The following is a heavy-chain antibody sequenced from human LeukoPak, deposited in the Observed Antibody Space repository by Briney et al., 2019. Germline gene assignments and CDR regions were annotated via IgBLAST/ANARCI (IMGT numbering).Heavy chain of an antibody. Sequence: PSETLSLTCTVSGGSISSYYWSWIRQPPGKGLEWIGYIYYSGSTNYNPSLKSRVTISVDTSKNQFSLKLSSVTAADTAVYYCARWLDYGPVVYFDYWGQGTLVTVPS. CDR2: IYYSGST. CDR1: GGSISSYY. V-gene: IGHV4-59*01. D-gene: IGHD4-17*01. CDR3: ARWLDYGPVVYFDY. J-gene: IGHJ4*02.